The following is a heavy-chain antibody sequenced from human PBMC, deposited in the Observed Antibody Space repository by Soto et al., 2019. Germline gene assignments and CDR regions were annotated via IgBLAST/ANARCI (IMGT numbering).Heavy chain of an antibody. CDR3: VAESSSNRMNRFAP. V-gene: IGHV1-58*01. CDR2: IVVGSGIT. J-gene: IGHJ5*02. D-gene: IGHD2-2*01. Sequence: SVKVSCKASGFTFTSSAVQWVRQARGQRLEWKVWIVVGSGITNYAQKFQERVTITRDMSTSTAYMELSSLRSEDTAVYFCVAESSSNRMNRFAPWSQGTLDTVSS. CDR1: GFTFTSSA.